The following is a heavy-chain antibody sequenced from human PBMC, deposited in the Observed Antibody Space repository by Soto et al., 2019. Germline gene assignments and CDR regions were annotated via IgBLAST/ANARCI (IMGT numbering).Heavy chain of an antibody. CDR2: TYLRSKWYN. CDR3: ARAAGAFDAFDL. V-gene: IGHV6-1*01. Sequence: SQTLSLTCVISGYSVSTNSATWNWIRPSPSRGLEWLGRTYLRSKWYNEYAVSVRSRVAIRPDTSKNLCSLQLSSGPPEDTAVYFCARAAGAFDAFDLCGQGTVVTVSS. J-gene: IGHJ3*01. CDR1: GYSVSTNSAT. D-gene: IGHD3-16*01.